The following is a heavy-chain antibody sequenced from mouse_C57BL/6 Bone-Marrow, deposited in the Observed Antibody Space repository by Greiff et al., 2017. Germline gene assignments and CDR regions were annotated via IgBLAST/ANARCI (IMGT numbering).Heavy chain of an antibody. CDR3: ARYSHYYGSSYGFDV. J-gene: IGHJ1*03. V-gene: IGHV3-8*01. D-gene: IGHD1-1*01. Sequence: EVMLVESGPGLAKPSQTLSLTCSVTGYSITSDYWNWIRKFPGNKLEYMGYISYSGSTYYNPSLKSRISITRDTSKNQYYLQLNSVTTEDTATYXCARYSHYYGSSYGFDVWGTGTTVTVSS. CDR2: ISYSGST. CDR1: GYSITSDY.